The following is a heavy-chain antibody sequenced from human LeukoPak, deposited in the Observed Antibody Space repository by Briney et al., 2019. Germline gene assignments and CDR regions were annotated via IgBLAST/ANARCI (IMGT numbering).Heavy chain of an antibody. CDR2: INAGNGNT. D-gene: IGHD3-22*01. J-gene: IGHJ3*02. CDR3: ATEYYDRDAFDI. V-gene: IGHV1-3*03. Sequence: GASVKVSCKASGYTFTSYAMHWVRQAPGQRLEWMGWINAGNGNTKYSQEFQGRVTITRDTSASTAYMELSSLRSEDTAVYYCATEYYDRDAFDIWGQGTMVTVSS. CDR1: GYTFTSYA.